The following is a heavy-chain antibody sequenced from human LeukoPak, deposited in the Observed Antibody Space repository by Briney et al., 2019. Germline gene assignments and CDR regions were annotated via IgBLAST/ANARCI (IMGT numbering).Heavy chain of an antibody. V-gene: IGHV3-48*04. CDR2: IGISSGNT. CDR1: GFTFSDYS. D-gene: IGHD1-1*01. Sequence: GGSLRLSCAASGFTFSDYSVDWVRQAPRKGLVWSLYIGISSGNTKYTDSVKGRFTISGDSPKNSLYLQMNRLRVEDTAVYFCARDHNYAFDNWGQGTLVTVSS. CDR3: ARDHNYAFDN. J-gene: IGHJ4*02.